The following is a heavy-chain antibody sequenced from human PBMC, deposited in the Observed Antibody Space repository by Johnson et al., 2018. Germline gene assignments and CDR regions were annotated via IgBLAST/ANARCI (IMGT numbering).Heavy chain of an antibody. CDR2: ISSSGSTI. Sequence: QVQLQESGGGVVQPGRSLRLSCAASGFTFSDYYMTWNRQAPGKGLEGVSYISSSGSTIYYADSVKGRLTISRDNAKNLLYLQMNSLRAEETAVYYCARGKQQLVPYYYYYYMDVWGKGTTVTVSS. CDR1: GFTFSDYY. D-gene: IGHD6-13*01. J-gene: IGHJ6*03. CDR3: ARGKQQLVPYYYYYYMDV. V-gene: IGHV3-11*04.